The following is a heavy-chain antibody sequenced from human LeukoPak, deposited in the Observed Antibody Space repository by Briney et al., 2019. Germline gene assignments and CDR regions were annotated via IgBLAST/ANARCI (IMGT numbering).Heavy chain of an antibody. Sequence: GGSLRLSCAASGFSSYSLNWVRQAPGKGLEWVSAISGSGGSTYYADSVKGRFTISRDNSKNTLYLQMNSLRAEDTAVYYCAKDLGPAVTPAMTFDIWGQGTMVTVSS. CDR3: AKDLGPAVTPAMTFDI. CDR1: GFSSYS. CDR2: ISGSGGST. D-gene: IGHD4-17*01. V-gene: IGHV3-23*01. J-gene: IGHJ3*02.